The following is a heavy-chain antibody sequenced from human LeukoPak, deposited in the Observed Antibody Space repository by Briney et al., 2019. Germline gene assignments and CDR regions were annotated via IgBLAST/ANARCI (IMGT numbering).Heavy chain of an antibody. D-gene: IGHD3-22*01. V-gene: IGHV3-49*04. J-gene: IGHJ4*02. CDR1: GFTFGDYA. Sequence: GGSLRLSCTASGFTFGDYAMSWVRQAAGKRPEWVGYIQSQAFDETTEYAASVRGRFTISRDHSKSIAYLQMNSLKTEETAVYYCTRVRKNKTYYYDSSGYYFEYWGQGALVTVSS. CDR2: IQSQAFDETT. CDR3: TRVRKNKTYYYDSSGYYFEY.